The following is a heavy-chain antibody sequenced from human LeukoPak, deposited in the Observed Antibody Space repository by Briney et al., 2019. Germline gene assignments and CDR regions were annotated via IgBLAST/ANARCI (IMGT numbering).Heavy chain of an antibody. CDR2: ISGSGGST. J-gene: IGHJ4*02. V-gene: IGHV3-23*01. CDR1: GFIFSSCA. Sequence: GGSLRLSCAASGFIFSSCAMSWVRQAPGKGLEWVSAISGSGGSTYYADSVKGRFTISRDNSKNTLYLQMNSLRAEDTAVYYCAKDGDDYVWGSYRLFDYWGQGTLVTVSS. CDR3: AKDGDDYVWGSYRLFDY. D-gene: IGHD3-16*02.